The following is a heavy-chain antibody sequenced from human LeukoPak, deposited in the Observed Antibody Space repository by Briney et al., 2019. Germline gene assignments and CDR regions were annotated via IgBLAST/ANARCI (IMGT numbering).Heavy chain of an antibody. CDR2: ISSNGGST. CDR1: GFTFSSYA. J-gene: IGHJ4*02. CDR3: ATDAPLYSGSYYGGVVVY. D-gene: IGHD1-26*01. Sequence: GGSLRLSCAASGFTFSSYAMHWVRQAPGKGLEYVSAISSNGGSTYYANSVKGRFTISRDNSKNTLYLQMGSLRSEDTAVYYCATDAPLYSGSYYGGVVVYWGQGTLVTVSS. V-gene: IGHV3-64*01.